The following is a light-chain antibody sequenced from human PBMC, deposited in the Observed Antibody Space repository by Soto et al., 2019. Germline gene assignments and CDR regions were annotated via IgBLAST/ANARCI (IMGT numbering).Light chain of an antibody. V-gene: IGKV3-11*01. Sequence: EIVLTQSPATLSLSPGERATLSCRASQTISSYLAWYQQKPGQAPRLLIYDASNRAAGIPARFSGFGSGTDFTLTISSLEPEDVVIYYCQQRTNWPLTFGGGTNVEIK. CDR1: QTISSY. CDR2: DAS. J-gene: IGKJ4*01. CDR3: QQRTNWPLT.